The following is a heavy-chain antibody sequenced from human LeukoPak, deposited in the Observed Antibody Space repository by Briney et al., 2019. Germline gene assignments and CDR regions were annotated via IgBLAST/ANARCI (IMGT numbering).Heavy chain of an antibody. D-gene: IGHD3-16*01. CDR3: ARVGHLTLDDVFDI. V-gene: IGHV1-69*13. CDR1: GGTFSNYA. CDR2: IIPIFGSA. J-gene: IGHJ3*02. Sequence: ASVKVSCKASGGTFSNYAINWVRQAPGQGLEWMGGIIPIFGSANYAQKFQGRVTITADESTSTAYMELSSLRSEDTAVYYCARVGHLTLDDVFDIWGQGTMVIVSS.